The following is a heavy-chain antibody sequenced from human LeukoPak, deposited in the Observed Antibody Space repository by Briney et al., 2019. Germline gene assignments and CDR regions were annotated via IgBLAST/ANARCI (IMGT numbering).Heavy chain of an antibody. D-gene: IGHD7-27*01. Sequence: GGSLRLSCAASGFTFSRHGMHGVRQAPGKGLEWVAVISYDGSNEYYADSVKGRFTISRDNSKNTLYLQMNSLRAEDTAVYYCARGNWAFDYWGQGTLVTVSS. V-gene: IGHV3-30*03. CDR2: ISYDGSNE. J-gene: IGHJ4*02. CDR3: ARGNWAFDY. CDR1: GFTFSRHG.